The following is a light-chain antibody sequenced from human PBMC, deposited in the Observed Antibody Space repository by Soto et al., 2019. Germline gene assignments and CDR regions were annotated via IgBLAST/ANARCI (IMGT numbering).Light chain of an antibody. Sequence: EVVLTQSPGTLSLSPGERATLSCRASQNIRTTYLAWYQQRHGQAPRLLIYGASNRAPGIPDKFSGGGSGTHFTLTISSLESEDSAVYFCQQFGSSHPYTFGQGTKLEIK. CDR1: QNIRTTY. J-gene: IGKJ2*01. V-gene: IGKV3-20*01. CDR3: QQFGSSHPYT. CDR2: GAS.